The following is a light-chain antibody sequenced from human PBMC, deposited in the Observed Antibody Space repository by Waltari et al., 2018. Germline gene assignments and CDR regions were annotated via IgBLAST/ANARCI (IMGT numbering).Light chain of an antibody. J-gene: IGKJ2*01. CDR1: QSINSY. V-gene: IGKV1-39*01. Sequence: DIQLTQSPSSLSASPRDRVTITCRASQSINSYLNWYQQKPGKAPKLLIYGTSSLQSGVPSRFRGSGSWTDFSLTINSLQPEDFAAYYCQQTYTTPYTFGQGTKLEIK. CDR2: GTS. CDR3: QQTYTTPYT.